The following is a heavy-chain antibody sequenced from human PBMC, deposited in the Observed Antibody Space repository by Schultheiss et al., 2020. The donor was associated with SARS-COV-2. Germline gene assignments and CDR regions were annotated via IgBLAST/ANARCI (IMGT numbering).Heavy chain of an antibody. V-gene: IGHV1-18*03. CDR3: VRSPGAAALYGMDV. J-gene: IGHJ6*02. CDR2: ISAYNGNT. D-gene: IGHD6-13*01. CDR1: GYTFTSYG. Sequence: ASVKVSCKASGYTFTSYGISWVRQAPGQGLEWMGWISAYNGNTNYAQKLQGRVTMTTDTSTSTAYMELRSLRSEDMVVYSCVRSPGAAALYGMDVWGQGTTVTVSS.